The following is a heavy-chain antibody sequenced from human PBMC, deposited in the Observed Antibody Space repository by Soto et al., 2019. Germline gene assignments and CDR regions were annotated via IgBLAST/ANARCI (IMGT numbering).Heavy chain of an antibody. D-gene: IGHD2-15*01. CDR1: GYSFTSYW. Sequence: GESLKISCKGSGYSFTSYWISWVRQMPGKGLEWMGRIDPSDSYTNYSPSFRGHVTISADKSISTAYLQWSSLKASDTAMYYCARHCSGGSCYSSPNYYYYGMDVWGQGTTVTVSS. CDR2: IDPSDSYT. CDR3: ARHCSGGSCYSSPNYYYYGMDV. J-gene: IGHJ6*02. V-gene: IGHV5-10-1*01.